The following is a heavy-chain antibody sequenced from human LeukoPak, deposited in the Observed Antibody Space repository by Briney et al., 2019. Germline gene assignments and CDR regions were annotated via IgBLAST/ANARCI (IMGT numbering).Heavy chain of an antibody. Sequence: GGSLRLSCAASGFTFSSYCMSWVRQPPGKGLEWVANIKQDGSEKYYVDFMKGRFTISRDNAKNSLYLQMNSLRAEDTAVYYCARDRVVVAATRRFDPWGQGTLVTVSS. V-gene: IGHV3-7*01. J-gene: IGHJ5*02. D-gene: IGHD2-15*01. CDR2: IKQDGSEK. CDR1: GFTFSSYC. CDR3: ARDRVVVAATRRFDP.